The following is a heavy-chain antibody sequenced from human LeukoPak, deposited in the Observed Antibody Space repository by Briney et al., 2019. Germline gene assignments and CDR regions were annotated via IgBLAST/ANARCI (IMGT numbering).Heavy chain of an antibody. CDR3: AKNTILVATEN. V-gene: IGHV3-53*01. CDR1: GFAVSDYY. Sequence: GGSLRLSCAASGFAVSDYYMSWVRQAPGKGLEWVSVIYRGGDTYYADSVKGRFTISRDDSKNTVYLQMNSLRAEDTAFYYCAKNTILVATENWGPGTLVTVSS. J-gene: IGHJ4*02. CDR2: IYRGGDT. D-gene: IGHD5-12*01.